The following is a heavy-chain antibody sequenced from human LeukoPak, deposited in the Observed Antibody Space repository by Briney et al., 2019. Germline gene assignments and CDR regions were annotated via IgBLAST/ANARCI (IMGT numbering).Heavy chain of an antibody. Sequence: SETLSLTCAAYGGSFSGSYWSWIRQPPGKGLEWDAEINYSGRTKHNPSLKSRVNISVDTSKNEFSLKLRSVTAADTAVYYCARESRGYNSGLFDYWGEGTLVTVSS. D-gene: IGHD5-24*01. CDR1: GGSFSGSY. J-gene: IGHJ4*02. CDR2: INYSGRT. CDR3: ARESRGYNSGLFDY. V-gene: IGHV4-34*01.